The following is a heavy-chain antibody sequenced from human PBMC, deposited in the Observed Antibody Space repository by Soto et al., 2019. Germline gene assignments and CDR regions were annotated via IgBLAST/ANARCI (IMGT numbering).Heavy chain of an antibody. CDR1: GYSFTSYW. CDR3: AAKDHPDYGAKANAFDI. V-gene: IGHV5-51*01. CDR2: IYPGDSDT. D-gene: IGHD4-17*01. J-gene: IGHJ3*02. Sequence: PGESLKISCKGSGYSFTSYWIGWVRQMPGKGLEWMGIIYPGDSDTRYSPSFQGQVTISADKSISTAYLQWSSLKASDTAMYYCAAKDHPDYGAKANAFDIWGQGTMVTVS.